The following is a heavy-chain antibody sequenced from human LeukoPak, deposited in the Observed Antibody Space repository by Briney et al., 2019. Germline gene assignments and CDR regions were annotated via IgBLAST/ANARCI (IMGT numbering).Heavy chain of an antibody. V-gene: IGHV3-23*01. CDR2: ISGSGGST. Sequence: GGSLRLSCAASGFTFSDSYMTWVRQAPGKGLEWVSAISGSGGSTYYADSVKGRFTISRDNSKNTLYLQMNSLRAEDTAVYYCANLHAHEADYWGQGTLVTVSS. CDR1: GFTFSDSY. CDR3: ANLHAHEADY. J-gene: IGHJ4*02.